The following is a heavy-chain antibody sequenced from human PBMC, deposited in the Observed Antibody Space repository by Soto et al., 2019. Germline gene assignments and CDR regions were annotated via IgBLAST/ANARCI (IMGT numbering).Heavy chain of an antibody. CDR2: ISASRTTI. CDR1: GFTFTDYS. CDR3: ARDGRRGYDLDV. V-gene: IGHV3-48*02. J-gene: IGHJ6*02. Sequence: EGQLVESGGGLVQPGGSLRLSCIVSGFTFTDYSLNWVRQAPGEGLEWLSYISASRTTIYYAGSVRGRFTVSRDNAKNSLYLQMNSLRDEDTAVYYCARDGRRGYDLDVWGQRTMVTVSS. D-gene: IGHD1-26*01.